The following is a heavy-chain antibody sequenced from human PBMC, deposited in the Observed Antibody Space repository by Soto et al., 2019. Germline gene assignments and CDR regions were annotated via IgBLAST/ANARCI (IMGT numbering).Heavy chain of an antibody. J-gene: IGHJ4*02. V-gene: IGHV3-30*18. D-gene: IGHD3-22*01. CDR2: ISYAGSNK. CDR1: GFTFSSYG. CDR3: AKATDMYYYDSSGFGY. Sequence: QVQLVESGGGVVQPGRSLRLSCAASGFTFSSYGMHWVRQAPGKGLGWVAVISYAGSNKYYADSVKGRFTISRDNSKNTLYPQMNTLRAEDTAVYYCAKATDMYYYDSSGFGYWGQGTLVTVSS.